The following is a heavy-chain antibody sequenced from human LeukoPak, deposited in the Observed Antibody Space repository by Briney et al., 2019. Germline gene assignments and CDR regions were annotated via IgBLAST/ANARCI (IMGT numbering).Heavy chain of an antibody. CDR2: INPTGGST. Sequence: ASVKVSCKASGYTFTSYYMHWVRQAPGQGLEWMGLINPTGGSTGYAQKFQGRVTMTRDMSTSTDYMELGGLRSEDTAIYYCARDNSVGDNAWWFDPWGQGTLVTVSS. CDR1: GYTFTSYY. D-gene: IGHD1-26*01. J-gene: IGHJ5*02. CDR3: ARDNSVGDNAWWFDP. V-gene: IGHV1-46*01.